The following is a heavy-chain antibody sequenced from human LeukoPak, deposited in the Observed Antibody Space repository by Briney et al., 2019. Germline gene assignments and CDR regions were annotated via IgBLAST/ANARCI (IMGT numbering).Heavy chain of an antibody. Sequence: GGSLRLSCAASGFTFSNAWMSWVRQAPGKGLEWVGRIKSKTDGGTTDYAAPVKGRFTISRDDSKNTLYLQMNSLKTEDTAVYYCTTDIAAAGPPPYYYYGMDVWGQGTTVTVSS. CDR2: IKSKTDGGTT. D-gene: IGHD6-13*01. CDR1: GFTFSNAW. J-gene: IGHJ6*02. V-gene: IGHV3-15*01. CDR3: TTDIAAAGPPPYYYYGMDV.